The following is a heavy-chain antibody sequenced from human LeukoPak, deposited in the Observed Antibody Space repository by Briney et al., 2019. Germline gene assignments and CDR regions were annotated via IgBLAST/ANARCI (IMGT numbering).Heavy chain of an antibody. J-gene: IGHJ5*02. CDR3: ARVRTGTTIPHWFDP. Sequence: GGSLRLSCAASGFTFSSYSMNWVRQAPGKGLGWVSYISSSSSTIYYADSVKGRFTISRDNAKNSLYLQMNSLRAEDTAVYYCARVRTGTTIPHWFDPWGQGTLVTVSS. D-gene: IGHD1-1*01. CDR2: ISSSSSTI. CDR1: GFTFSSYS. V-gene: IGHV3-48*01.